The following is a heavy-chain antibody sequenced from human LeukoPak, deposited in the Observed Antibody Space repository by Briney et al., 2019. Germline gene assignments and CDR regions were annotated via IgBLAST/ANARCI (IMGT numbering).Heavy chain of an antibody. V-gene: IGHV3-15*01. CDR1: GFTFSNAW. J-gene: IGHJ4*02. CDR3: TSRIAVAGTNIY. D-gene: IGHD6-19*01. Sequence: GGSLRLSCAASGFTFSNAWMSWVRQAPGKGLEWVGRIKSKTDDGTTDYAAPVKGRFTISRDDSKNTLYLQMNSLKTEDTAVYYCTSRIAVAGTNIYWGQGTLVTVSS. CDR2: IKSKTDDGTT.